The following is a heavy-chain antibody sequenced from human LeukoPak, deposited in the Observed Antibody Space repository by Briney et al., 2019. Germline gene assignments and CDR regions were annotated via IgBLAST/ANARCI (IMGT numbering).Heavy chain of an antibody. CDR1: GFTFSSYA. CDR2: IGGSGGST. J-gene: IGHJ4*02. Sequence: GGSLRLSCAASGFTFSSYAMSWVRQAPGKGLDCVSAIGGSGGSTYYAHSVKGRFTISRDNSKNTLYLQMNSLRAEDTAVYYCAKDLEWELLPHFDYWGQGTMVTVSS. CDR3: AKDLEWELLPHFDY. D-gene: IGHD1-26*01. V-gene: IGHV3-23*01.